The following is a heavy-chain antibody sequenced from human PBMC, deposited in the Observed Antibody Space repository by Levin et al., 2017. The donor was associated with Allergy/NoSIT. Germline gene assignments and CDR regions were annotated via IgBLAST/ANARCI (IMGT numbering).Heavy chain of an antibody. CDR2: IYHSGST. V-gene: IGHV4-30-2*01. CDR3: ARGSRRVDY. CDR1: GGSISSGGYS. J-gene: IGHJ4*02. Sequence: PSETLSLTCAVSGGSISSGGYSWSWIRQPPGKGLEWIGYIYHSGSTYYNPSLKSRVTISVDRSKNQFSLKLSSVTAADTAVYYCARGSRRVDYWGQGTLVTVSS.